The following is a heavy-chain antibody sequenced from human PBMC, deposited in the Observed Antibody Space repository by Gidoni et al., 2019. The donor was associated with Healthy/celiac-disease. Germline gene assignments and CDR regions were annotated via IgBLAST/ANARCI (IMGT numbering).Heavy chain of an antibody. CDR2: ISGSGGST. CDR3: AKDLSIVVVTADY. D-gene: IGHD2-21*02. Sequence: EVQLLESGGGLVQPGGSLRLSCAASGFTFSSYAMSWVRQAPGKGLEWGSAISGSGGSTYYADSVKGRFTISRDNSKNTLYLQMNSLRAEDTAVYYCAKDLSIVVVTADYWGQGTLVTVSS. V-gene: IGHV3-23*01. CDR1: GFTFSSYA. J-gene: IGHJ4*02.